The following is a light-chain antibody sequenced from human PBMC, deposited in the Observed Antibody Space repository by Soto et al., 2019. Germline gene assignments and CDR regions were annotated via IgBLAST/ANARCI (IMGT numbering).Light chain of an antibody. J-gene: IGLJ1*01. CDR3: GTWDSSLSAYV. CDR2: DNN. CDR1: SSNIGNNY. V-gene: IGLV1-51*01. Sequence: QTVVTQPPSVSAAPGQKVTISCSGSSSNIGNNYVSWYQQLPGTAPKVLIYDNNKRPSGIPDRFSGSKSGTSATLGITGLQTGDEADYYCGTWDSSLSAYVFGFGTKVTVL.